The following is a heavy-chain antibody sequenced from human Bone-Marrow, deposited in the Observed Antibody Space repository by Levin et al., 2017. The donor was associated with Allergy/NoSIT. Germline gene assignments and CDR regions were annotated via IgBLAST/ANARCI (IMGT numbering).Heavy chain of an antibody. CDR2: IYSGGNT. J-gene: IGHJ6*02. V-gene: IGHV3-53*01. CDR1: GFSVSDNY. CDR3: ATMSSPSYYYALDV. Sequence: GGSLRLSCAASGFSVSDNYLAWVRQAPGRGLEWVSIIYSGGNTYDADAVRGRFTISKDSSQNSLFLQMNDLRAEDTATYFCATMSSPSYYYALDVWGRGTTVTVSS.